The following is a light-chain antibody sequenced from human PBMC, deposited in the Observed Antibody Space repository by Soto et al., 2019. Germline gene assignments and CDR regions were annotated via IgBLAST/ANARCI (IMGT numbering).Light chain of an antibody. CDR3: QQYDDLPIT. CDR1: QDITNY. J-gene: IGKJ5*01. CDR2: DAY. V-gene: IGKV1-33*01. Sequence: DIQMTQSPSSLSASVGDRVTITCQASQDITNYLNWYQQKPGKPPKLLINDAYNLETGVPSRFSGSGSGTHFTFTINSLQPEDFATYYFQQYDDLPITFGQGTRLDIK.